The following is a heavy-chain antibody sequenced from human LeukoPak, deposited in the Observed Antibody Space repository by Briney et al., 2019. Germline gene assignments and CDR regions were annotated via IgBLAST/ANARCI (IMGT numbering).Heavy chain of an antibody. Sequence: ASVKVSCKASGYTFTGYYMHWVRQAPGQGLEWMGWINPNSGGTNYAQKFQGRVTMTRDTSISTAYMELSSLRSEDTAVYYCARDKGHSSGWFLYYFDYWGQGTLVTVSS. CDR2: INPNSGGT. CDR3: ARDKGHSSGWFLYYFDY. J-gene: IGHJ4*02. D-gene: IGHD6-19*01. V-gene: IGHV1-2*02. CDR1: GYTFTGYY.